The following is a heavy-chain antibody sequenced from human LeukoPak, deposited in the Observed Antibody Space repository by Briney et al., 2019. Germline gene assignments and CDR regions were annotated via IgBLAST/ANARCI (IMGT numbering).Heavy chain of an antibody. CDR2: ISGSGGST. CDR1: GFTFSSYA. CDR3: AKGTTLYYYYMDV. J-gene: IGHJ6*03. Sequence: GGSLRLSCAASGFTFSSYAMSRVRQAPGKGLEWVSAISGSGGSTYYADSVKGRFTISRDNSKNTLYLQMNSLRAEDTAVYYCAKGTTLYYYYMDVWGKGTTVTVSS. D-gene: IGHD4-11*01. V-gene: IGHV3-23*01.